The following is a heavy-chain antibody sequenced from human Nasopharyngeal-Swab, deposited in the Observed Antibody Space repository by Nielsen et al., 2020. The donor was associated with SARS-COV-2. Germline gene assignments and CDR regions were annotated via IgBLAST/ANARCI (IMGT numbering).Heavy chain of an antibody. V-gene: IGHV3-15*01. Sequence: GGSLRLSCAASGFTFSDAWMYWVRQAPGKGLEWIGRIKSKADGGTTDYAAPVKGRFTISRDDAKTTLYLQMNSLKTEDTALYYCMTDYSTIFGVAIRDFDYWGQGTVVSVSS. CDR2: IKSKADGGTT. D-gene: IGHD3-3*01. CDR3: MTDYSTIFGVAIRDFDY. J-gene: IGHJ4*02. CDR1: GFTFSDAW.